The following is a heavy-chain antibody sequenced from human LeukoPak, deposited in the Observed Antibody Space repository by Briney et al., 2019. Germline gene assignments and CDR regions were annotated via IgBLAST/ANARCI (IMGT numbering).Heavy chain of an antibody. Sequence: GGSLRLSCAASGFSLSSYGMHWVRQAPSKGLEWVAVIWYDGSIKYYGDSVKGRFTISRDNSKNTLYLQMNSLSAEDTAVYYCAKSRGYYYEKSGPADYWGQGTLVTVSS. CDR3: AKSRGYYYEKSGPADY. D-gene: IGHD3-22*01. CDR2: IWYDGSIK. CDR1: GFSLSSYG. V-gene: IGHV3-33*06. J-gene: IGHJ4*02.